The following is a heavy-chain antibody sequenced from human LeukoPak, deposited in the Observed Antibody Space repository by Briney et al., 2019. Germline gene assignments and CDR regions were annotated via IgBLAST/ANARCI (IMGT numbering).Heavy chain of an antibody. CDR1: GYTFTSYY. J-gene: IGHJ3*02. CDR2: INPSGGST. CDR3: ARDATYNWNYGRGALDI. D-gene: IGHD1-7*01. V-gene: IGHV1-46*01. Sequence: ASVKVSCKASGYTFTSYYMHWVRQAPGQGLEWMGIINPSGGSTSYAQKFQGRVTMARDMSTSTVYMELSSLRSEDTAVYYCARDATYNWNYGRGALDIWGQGTMVTVSP.